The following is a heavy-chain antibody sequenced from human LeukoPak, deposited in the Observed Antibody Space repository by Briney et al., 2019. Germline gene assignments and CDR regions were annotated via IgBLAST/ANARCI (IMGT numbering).Heavy chain of an antibody. CDR3: ASSPEDLNDYSNLRFDY. Sequence: PSETLSLTCAVSGYSISSGYYWGWIRQPPGKGLEWIGSIYHSGSTYYNPSLKSRVTISVDTSKNQFSLKQSSVTAADTAVYYCASSPEDLNDYSNLRFDYWGQGTLVTVSS. J-gene: IGHJ4*02. D-gene: IGHD4-11*01. CDR2: IYHSGST. CDR1: GYSISSGYY. V-gene: IGHV4-38-2*01.